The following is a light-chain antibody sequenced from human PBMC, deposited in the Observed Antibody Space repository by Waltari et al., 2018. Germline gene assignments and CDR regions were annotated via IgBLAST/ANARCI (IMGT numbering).Light chain of an antibody. CDR1: QSLLYNFNNKSF. CDR3: QQHYATPRT. CDR2: WAS. Sequence: DIVMTQSPDSLAVPLGERATINCKSSQSLLYNFNNKSFLAWYQQKPGQPPKMLIYWASSRESGVPARFSGGGSGTDFTLTISSLQVEDVALYYCQQHYATPRTFGQGTKVEI. J-gene: IGKJ1*01. V-gene: IGKV4-1*01.